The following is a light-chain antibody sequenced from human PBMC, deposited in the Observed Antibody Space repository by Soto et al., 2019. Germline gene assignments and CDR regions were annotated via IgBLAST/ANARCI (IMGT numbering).Light chain of an antibody. CDR3: QQYNSYPWT. CDR2: VAS. CDR1: HSVGSN. V-gene: IGKV3-15*01. J-gene: IGKJ1*01. Sequence: IVMTQSPATLSVSPGERATLSCRASHSVGSNVAWYQQKPGQAPRLLIYVASTRATGIPARFSGSGSGTEFTLTISSLHSEDFATYYCQQYNSYPWTFGQGTKVEIK.